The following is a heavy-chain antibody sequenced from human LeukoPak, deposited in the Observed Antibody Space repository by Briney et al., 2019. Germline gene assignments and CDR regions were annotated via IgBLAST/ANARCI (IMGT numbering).Heavy chain of an antibody. CDR2: IWYDGSNK. V-gene: IGHV3-33*01. CDR1: GFTFSSYG. CDR3: AREYSSSWHYYYYGMDV. Sequence: AGGSLRLSCAASGFTFSSYGMHWVRQAPGKGLEWVAVIWYDGSNKYYADSVKGRFTISRDNSKNTLYLQMNSLRAEDTAVYYCAREYSSSWHYYYYGMDVWGQGPTVSVSS. J-gene: IGHJ6*02. D-gene: IGHD6-13*01.